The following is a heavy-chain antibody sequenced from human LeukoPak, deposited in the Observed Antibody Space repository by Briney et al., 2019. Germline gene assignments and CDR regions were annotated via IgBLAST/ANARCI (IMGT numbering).Heavy chain of an antibody. CDR1: GLTFSSYG. V-gene: IGHV3-33*06. CDR3: AKERPYDILTFDP. CDR2: IWYDGSNK. D-gene: IGHD3-9*01. J-gene: IGHJ5*02. Sequence: PGGSLRLSCAASGLTFSSYGMHWVRQAPGKGLEWVAVIWYDGSNKYYADSVKGRFTISRDNSKNTLYLQMNSLRAEDTAVYYCAKERPYDILTFDPWGQGTLVTVSS.